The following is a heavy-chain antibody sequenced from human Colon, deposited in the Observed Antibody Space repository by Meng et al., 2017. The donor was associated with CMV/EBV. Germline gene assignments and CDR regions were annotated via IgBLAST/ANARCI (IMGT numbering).Heavy chain of an antibody. CDR3: VRDILRVGITYYFDY. Sequence: PGGSLRLACAASGFPFRNYYMSWIRLAPGKGLEWISYISGDGSDLFYGDSVRGRFTISRDNAKNSLYLQINSLRVEDTAVYYCVRDILRVGITYYFDYWGQGTLVTVSS. V-gene: IGHV3-11*04. J-gene: IGHJ4*02. CDR1: GFPFRNYY. CDR2: ISGDGSDL. D-gene: IGHD1-26*01.